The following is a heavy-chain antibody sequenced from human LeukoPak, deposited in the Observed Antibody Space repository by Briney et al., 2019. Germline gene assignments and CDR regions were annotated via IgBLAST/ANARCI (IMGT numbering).Heavy chain of an antibody. CDR2: IKSKTDGGTT. CDR1: GFTCSNAW. Sequence: GGSLRLSCAASGFTCSNAWMSWVRQAPGKGLEWVGRIKSKTDGGTTDYAAPVKGRFTISRDDSKNTLYLQMNSLKTEDTAVYYCTTAYYDSSGYYNDYWGQGTLVTVSS. J-gene: IGHJ4*02. CDR3: TTAYYDSSGYYNDY. V-gene: IGHV3-15*01. D-gene: IGHD3-22*01.